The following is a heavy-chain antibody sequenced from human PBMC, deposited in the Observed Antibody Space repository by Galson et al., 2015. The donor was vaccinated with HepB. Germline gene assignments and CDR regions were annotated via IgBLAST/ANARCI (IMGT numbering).Heavy chain of an antibody. CDR1: GFTFSTYA. D-gene: IGHD1-26*01. Sequence: SLRLSCAASGFTFSTYAMSWVRQAPGKGLEWVSAISGSGGHTFYADSVRGRFTISRDNSKNTVYLQMDSLRVEDTAVYYCAKESGSSPHYFDYWGQGTLVTVSS. CDR2: ISGSGGHT. CDR3: AKESGSSPHYFDY. V-gene: IGHV3-23*01. J-gene: IGHJ4*02.